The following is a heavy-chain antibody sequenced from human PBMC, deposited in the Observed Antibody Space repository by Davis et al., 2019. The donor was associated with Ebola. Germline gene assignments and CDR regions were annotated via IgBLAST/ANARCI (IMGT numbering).Heavy chain of an antibody. CDR3: ARGVVVDPFDY. J-gene: IGHJ4*02. D-gene: IGHD2-15*01. CDR2: INPNTGGT. V-gene: IGHV1-2*02. CDR1: GYTFTGFY. Sequence: AASVKVSCKASGYTFTGFYIHWARQAPGQGLEWLGWINPNTGGTNLAQKFQGRVTMTRNTSISTAYMELSSLRSEDTAVYYCARGVVVDPFDYWGQGTLVTVSS.